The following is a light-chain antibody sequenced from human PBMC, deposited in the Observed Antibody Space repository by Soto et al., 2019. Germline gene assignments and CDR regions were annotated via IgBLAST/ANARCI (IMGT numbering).Light chain of an antibody. CDR2: LNSDGSH. CDR3: QTWGNGTVV. CDR1: SGHSSYA. J-gene: IGLJ2*01. V-gene: IGLV4-69*01. Sequence: QPVLTQSPSASASLGASVKLTCTLSSGHSSYAIAWHQQQPEKGPRYLMKLNSDGSHSKGDGIPDRVSGSSSGAERYLTISSLQSEDEADYYCQTWGNGTVVFGGGTKLAVL.